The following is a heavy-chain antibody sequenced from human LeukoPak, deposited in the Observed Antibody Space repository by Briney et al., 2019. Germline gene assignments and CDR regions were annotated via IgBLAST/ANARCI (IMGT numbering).Heavy chain of an antibody. CDR3: ARNYYDSSGLFDY. D-gene: IGHD3-22*01. V-gene: IGHV2-26*01. Sequence: ESGPTLVNPTETLTLTCTVSGFSLSNARMGVSWIRQPPGKALEWHAHIFSNDEKSYSTSLKSRLTISKDTSKSQVVLTMTNMDPVDTATYYCARNYYDSSGLFDYWGQGTLVTVSS. CDR2: IFSNDEK. CDR1: GFSLSNARMG. J-gene: IGHJ4*02.